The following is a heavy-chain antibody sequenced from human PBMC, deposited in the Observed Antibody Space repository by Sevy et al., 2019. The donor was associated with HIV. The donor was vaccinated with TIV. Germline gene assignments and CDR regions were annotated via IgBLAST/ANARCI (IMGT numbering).Heavy chain of an antibody. D-gene: IGHD1-26*01. CDR1: GFAFSDHY. CDR2: ISNTGGSI. J-gene: IGHJ3*02. V-gene: IGHV3-11*04. CDR3: ARDRRSVWEVFGGDAFDI. Sequence: GGSLRLSCAASGFAFSDHYMSWIRQAPGKGLEWVSYISNTGGSIYYADSVKGRFTISRDNAKNSLYLQMNSLRDEDTAVYYCARDRRSVWEVFGGDAFDIWGQGTVVTVSS.